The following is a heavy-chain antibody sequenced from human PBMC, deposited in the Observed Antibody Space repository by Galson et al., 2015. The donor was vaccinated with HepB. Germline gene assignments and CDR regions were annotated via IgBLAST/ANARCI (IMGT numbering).Heavy chain of an antibody. D-gene: IGHD1-26*01. CDR2: IIPIFGTA. J-gene: IGHJ4*02. CDR1: GGTFSSYA. V-gene: IGHV1-69*13. Sequence: SVKVSCKASGGTFSSYAISWMRQAPGQGLEWMGGIIPIFGTANYAQKFQGRVTITADESTSTAYMELSSLRSEDTAVYYCARNVLEGASLRWLDYWGQGTLVTVSS. CDR3: ARNVLEGASLRWLDY.